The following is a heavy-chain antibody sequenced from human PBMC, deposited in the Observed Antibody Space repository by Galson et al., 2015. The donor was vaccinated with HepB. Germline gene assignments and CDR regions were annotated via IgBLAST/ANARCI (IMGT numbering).Heavy chain of an antibody. D-gene: IGHD2-15*01. CDR2: ISSSGGTI. CDR1: GFTFSDYY. V-gene: IGHV3-11*01. CDR3: ARDMPDCSGGSCYPPHVPRGYFDY. J-gene: IGHJ4*02. Sequence: SLRLSCAASGFTFSDYYMSWIRQAPGKGLEWVSYISSSGGTIYYADSVKGRFTISRDNAKNSLYLQMNSLRAEDTAVYYCARDMPDCSGGSCYPPHVPRGYFDYWGQGTLVTVSS.